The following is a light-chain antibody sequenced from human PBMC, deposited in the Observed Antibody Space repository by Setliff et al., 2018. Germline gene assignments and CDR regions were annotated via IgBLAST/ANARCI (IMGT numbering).Light chain of an antibody. J-gene: IGLJ3*02. CDR1: SSDVGGYNY. Sequence: QSALTQPRSVSGSPGQSVTISCTGTSSDVGGYNYVSWYQQHPDKAPKLIIYDVHKRPSGVPDRFSASKSGNTASLTISGLQAEDEADYYCCSFAGAGWVFGGGTKVTVL. CDR2: DVH. CDR3: CSFAGAGWV. V-gene: IGLV2-11*01.